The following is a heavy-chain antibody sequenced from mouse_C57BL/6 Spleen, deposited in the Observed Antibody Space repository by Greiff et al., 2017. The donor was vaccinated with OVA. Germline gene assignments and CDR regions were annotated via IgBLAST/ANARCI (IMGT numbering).Heavy chain of an antibody. CDR1: GFSLTSYG. CDR3: AKKADLYYAMDY. Sequence: VKLVESGPGLVQPSQSLSITCTVSGFSLTSYGVHWVRQSPGKGLEWLGVIWRGGSTDYNAAFMSRLSITKDNSKSQVFFKMNSLQADDTAIYYCAKKADLYYAMDYWGQGTSVTVSS. J-gene: IGHJ4*01. CDR2: IWRGGST. V-gene: IGHV2-5*01.